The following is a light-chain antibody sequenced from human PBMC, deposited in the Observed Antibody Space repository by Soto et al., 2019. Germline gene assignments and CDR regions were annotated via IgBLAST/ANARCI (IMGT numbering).Light chain of an antibody. CDR1: QSLGSD. CDR2: GAS. Sequence: EILMTQFPGTLSRSPGDTATLSCRASQSLGSDLAWYQQKPGQAPRLLIFGASARPTGIPARISGSGYGTELTITISSMKSEDFEVYYCQQYNNWTRTFGQGTQVDIK. V-gene: IGKV3-15*01. J-gene: IGKJ1*01. CDR3: QQYNNWTRT.